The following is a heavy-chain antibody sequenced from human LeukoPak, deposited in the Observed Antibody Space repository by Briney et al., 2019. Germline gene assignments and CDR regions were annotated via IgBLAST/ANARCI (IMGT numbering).Heavy chain of an antibody. J-gene: IGHJ4*02. CDR1: GFTFSNSG. V-gene: IGHV3-23*01. CDR3: AKGSGNGYGSGPFDY. CDR2: ISTTSTET. Sequence: GGSLRLSCAASGFTFSNSGMSWVRQAPGKGLEWVSAISTTSTETHYADSVKGRFTISRDNSKNTLSLQMSSLRAEDTALYYCAKGSGNGYGSGPFDYWGQGTLVTVSS. D-gene: IGHD3-10*01.